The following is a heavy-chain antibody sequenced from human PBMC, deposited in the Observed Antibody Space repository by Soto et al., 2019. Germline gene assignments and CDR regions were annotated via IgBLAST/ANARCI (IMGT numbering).Heavy chain of an antibody. CDR3: AKDRYDFWSGYPSTMDV. V-gene: IGHV3-23*01. CDR1: GFTFSSYA. Sequence: GGSLRLSCAASGFTFSSYAMSWVRQAPGKGLEWVSAISGSGGSTYYADSVKGRFTISRDNSKNTLYLQMNSLRAEDTAVYYCAKDRYDFWSGYPSTMDVWGKGTTVTVSS. J-gene: IGHJ6*04. CDR2: ISGSGGST. D-gene: IGHD3-3*01.